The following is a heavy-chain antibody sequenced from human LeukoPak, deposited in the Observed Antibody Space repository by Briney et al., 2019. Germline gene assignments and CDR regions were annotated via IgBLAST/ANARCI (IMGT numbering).Heavy chain of an antibody. CDR3: ARLYSGSFDY. V-gene: IGHV4-34*01. D-gene: IGHD1-26*01. CDR1: GGSFSGYY. Sequence: SETLSLTCAVYGGSFSGYYWSWIRQPPGKGLEWIGEINHSGSTNYNPSLKSRVTISVDTSKNQFSLKLSSVTAADTAVYYCARLYSGSFDYWGQGTLVTVSS. CDR2: INHSGST. J-gene: IGHJ4*02.